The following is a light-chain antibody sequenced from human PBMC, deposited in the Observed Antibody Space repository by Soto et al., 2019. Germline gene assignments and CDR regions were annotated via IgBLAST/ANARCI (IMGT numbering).Light chain of an antibody. V-gene: IGLV2-23*01. Sequence: SALTQPGSVSGSTGQSSTISCTRTSSDVASYKLVSWYQHHPGEAPKLMIYEGSKRPSGVSNRFSGSMSGDTASLTISGLQAEDEADYYWSSSRSYTLFYVFGAGTKVT. CDR3: SSSRSYTLFYV. J-gene: IGLJ1*01. CDR2: EGS. CDR1: SSDVASYKL.